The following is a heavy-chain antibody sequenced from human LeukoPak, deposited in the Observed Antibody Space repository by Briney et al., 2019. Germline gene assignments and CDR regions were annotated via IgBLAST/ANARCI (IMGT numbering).Heavy chain of an antibody. CDR1: GYTFTGYY. CDR3: ARVRIRHTVADY. CDR2: INPNSGGT. J-gene: IGHJ4*02. V-gene: IGHV1-2*02. D-gene: IGHD3-10*01. Sequence: ASVKVSCKASGYTFTGYYMHWVRQAPGQGLEWMGWINPNSGGTNYAQKFQGRVTMTRDTSISTAYMELSRLRSDDTAVYYCARVRIRHTVADYWGQGTLVTVSS.